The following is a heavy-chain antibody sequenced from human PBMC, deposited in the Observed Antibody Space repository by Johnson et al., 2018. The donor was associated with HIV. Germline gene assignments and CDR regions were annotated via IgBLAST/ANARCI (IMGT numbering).Heavy chain of an antibody. J-gene: IGHJ3*02. Sequence: QVQLVESGGGVVQPGGSLRLSCAASGFTFSSYGMHWVRQAPGKGLEWVAFIHYDGSNKYYADSVKGRFTVSRDNSKNTLYLQMNSLRAEDTAVYYCARHSDPWFVSGYYNGAFDIWGQGTMVTVSS. CDR2: IHYDGSNK. D-gene: IGHD3-22*01. CDR3: ARHSDPWFVSGYYNGAFDI. V-gene: IGHV3-30*02. CDR1: GFTFSSYG.